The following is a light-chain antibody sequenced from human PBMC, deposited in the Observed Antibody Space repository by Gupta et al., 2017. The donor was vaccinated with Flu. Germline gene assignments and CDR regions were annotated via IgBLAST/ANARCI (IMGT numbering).Light chain of an antibody. CDR2: GVS. CDR1: QSLRTIY. J-gene: IGKJ1*01. V-gene: IGKV3-20*01. CDR3: RHEDTSATT. Sequence: VLTQSPGTLTLSPGERATLSCRASQSLRTIYLAWYQQKPGQTPMPLMFGVSRSATGIPDTFSGSGSARXFTLTIXRRESAAIAVYYSRHEDTSATTFGXGTKVEIK.